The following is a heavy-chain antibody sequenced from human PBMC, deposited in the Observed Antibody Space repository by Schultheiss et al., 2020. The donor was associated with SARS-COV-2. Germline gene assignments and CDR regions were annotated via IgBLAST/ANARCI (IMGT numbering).Heavy chain of an antibody. Sequence: SGPTLVKPTQTLTLTCTFSGFSLSTSGVVVGWIRQPPGKALEWLALIYWNDDKRYSPSLKSRLTITKDTSKNQVVLTMTNMDPVDTATYYCAHSYYYDSGAYSYWYFALWGRGTLVTVSS. CDR2: IYWNDDK. CDR1: GFSLSTSGVV. CDR3: AHSYYYDSGAYSYWYFAL. J-gene: IGHJ2*01. V-gene: IGHV2-5*01. D-gene: IGHD3-22*01.